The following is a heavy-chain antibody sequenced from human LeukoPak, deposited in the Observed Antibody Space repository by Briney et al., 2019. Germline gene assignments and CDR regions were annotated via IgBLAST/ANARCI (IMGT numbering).Heavy chain of an antibody. CDR1: GFTFSSYA. V-gene: IGHV3-23*01. Sequence: GGSLRLSCAASGFTFSSYAMSWVRQAPGKGLEWVSAISGSGGSTYYADSVKGRFTISRDNSKNTLYLQMNSLRAEDTAVYYCAKKFYDFWSGYYPPHYYGMDVWGQGTTVTVSS. D-gene: IGHD3-3*01. CDR3: AKKFYDFWSGYYPPHYYGMDV. CDR2: ISGSGGST. J-gene: IGHJ6*02.